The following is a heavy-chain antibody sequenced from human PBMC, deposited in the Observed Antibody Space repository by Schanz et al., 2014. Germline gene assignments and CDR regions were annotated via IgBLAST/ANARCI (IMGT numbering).Heavy chain of an antibody. V-gene: IGHV1-18*01. Sequence: VQSVHSGTEVQKLGASVKVSCQTSGYTFTAYGINWVRQAPGQGLEWMGIINPIGGSTTYAQKFQGRLTITADKSTSTAYMELRSLRSDDTAVYYCARGGYSSGWYDRDIAHFDYWGQGTLVTVSS. CDR1: GYTFTAYG. J-gene: IGHJ4*02. CDR3: ARGGYSSGWYDRDIAHFDY. D-gene: IGHD6-19*01. CDR2: INPIGGST.